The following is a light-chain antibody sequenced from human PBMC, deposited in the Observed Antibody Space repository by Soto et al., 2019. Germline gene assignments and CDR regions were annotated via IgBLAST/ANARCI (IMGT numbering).Light chain of an antibody. CDR1: QSVSSIF. CDR2: GAS. Sequence: DIVLTQSPGTLSLSPGDRATLSCRASQSVSSIFLAWYQQKPGQSPRLLIYGASSRATGIPDMFSGSGSGTDFTLTISRLEPVDFAVYYCQHYSSSPRTFGQGTKVEIK. V-gene: IGKV3-20*01. CDR3: QHYSSSPRT. J-gene: IGKJ1*01.